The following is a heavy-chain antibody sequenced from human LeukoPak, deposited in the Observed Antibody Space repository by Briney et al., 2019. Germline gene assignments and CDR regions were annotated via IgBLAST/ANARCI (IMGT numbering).Heavy chain of an antibody. CDR2: ISASGGSS. CDR3: AKDRITGTPYYFDY. D-gene: IGHD1-20*01. Sequence: PGGSLRLSCAASGFTFSSYAMSWVHQAPGKGLQWVLGISASGGSSYYADSVKGRFAISRDNSKNTLYLQMDSLRAEDTAVYYCAKDRITGTPYYFDYWGQGTLVTVSS. CDR1: GFTFSSYA. J-gene: IGHJ4*02. V-gene: IGHV3-23*01.